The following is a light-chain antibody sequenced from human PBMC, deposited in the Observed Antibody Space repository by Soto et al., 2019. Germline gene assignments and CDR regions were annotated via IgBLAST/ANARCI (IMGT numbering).Light chain of an antibody. V-gene: IGLV2-14*01. J-gene: IGLJ1*01. Sequence: QSVLTQPASVSGSPGQSITISCTGTSSDVGGYDYVSWYQIHPGRAPKLMVFEVSNRPSGVSYRFSGSKSGNTASLTISGLQAEDEADYFCSSYSLSTAYLFGTGTKVSV. CDR2: EVS. CDR1: SSDVGGYDY. CDR3: SSYSLSTAYL.